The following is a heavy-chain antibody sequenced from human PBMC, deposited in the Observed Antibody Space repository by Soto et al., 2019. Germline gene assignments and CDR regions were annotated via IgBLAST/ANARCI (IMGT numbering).Heavy chain of an antibody. D-gene: IGHD3-22*01. V-gene: IGHV1-2*02. CDR3: ARDRGHYYDSSGYWNWFDP. J-gene: IGHJ5*02. Sequence: ASVKVSCKASGYTFTGYYLHWLRQAPGQGLEWMGWINPNSGGTNYAQKFQGRVTMTRDTSISTAYMELSRLRSDDTAVYYCARDRGHYYDSSGYWNWFDPWGQGTLVTVSS. CDR2: INPNSGGT. CDR1: GYTFTGYY.